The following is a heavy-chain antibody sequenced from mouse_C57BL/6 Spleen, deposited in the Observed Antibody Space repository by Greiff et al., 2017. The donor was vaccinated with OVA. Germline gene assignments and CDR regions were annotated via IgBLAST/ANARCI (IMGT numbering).Heavy chain of an antibody. Sequence: QVQLQQSGPELVKPGASVKISCKASGYAFSSSWMNWVKQRPGKGLEWIGRIYPGSGDTNYNGKFKGKATLTADKSSSTAYMQLSSLTSEDSAVYYCARSRFFYGNYEGYFDNWGKGTTLPVAS. D-gene: IGHD2-1*01. V-gene: IGHV1-82*01. CDR2: IYPGSGDT. CDR1: GYAFSSSW. J-gene: IGHJ2*01. CDR3: ARSRFFYGNYEGYFDN.